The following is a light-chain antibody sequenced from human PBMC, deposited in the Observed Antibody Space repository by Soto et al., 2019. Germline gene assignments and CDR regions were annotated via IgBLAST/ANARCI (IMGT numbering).Light chain of an antibody. V-gene: IGKV3-15*01. Sequence: EIVMTESPGTLSVSPGERATLSCRASQSVSSNLAWYQQKPGQAPRLLIYGASTRATGIPARFSGSRSGTAFTVTISSLQSEDFAVYYCQQYNNWPRTFGQGTKVEIK. CDR2: GAS. CDR1: QSVSSN. CDR3: QQYNNWPRT. J-gene: IGKJ1*01.